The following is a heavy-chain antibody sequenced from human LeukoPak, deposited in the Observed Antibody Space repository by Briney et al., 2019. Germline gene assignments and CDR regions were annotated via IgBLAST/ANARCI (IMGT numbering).Heavy chain of an antibody. CDR2: IYYSGST. Sequence: SETLSLTCTVSGGSISSYYWSWIRQPPGKGLEWIGYIYYSGSTNYNPSLKSRVTISVDTSKSQFSLKLSSVTAADTAVYYCARETSGAVAAFDIWGQGTMVTVSS. D-gene: IGHD6-19*01. CDR3: ARETSGAVAAFDI. V-gene: IGHV4-59*01. CDR1: GGSISSYY. J-gene: IGHJ3*02.